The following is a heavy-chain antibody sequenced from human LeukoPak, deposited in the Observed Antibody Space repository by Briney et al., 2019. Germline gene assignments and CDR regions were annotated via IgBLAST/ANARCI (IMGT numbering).Heavy chain of an antibody. J-gene: IGHJ4*02. CDR3: ARRGDYGDYVRFDY. CDR1: GYILTSYY. D-gene: IGHD4-17*01. V-gene: IGHV1-46*01. CDR2: INPSDGGT. Sequence: GASVKVSCKASGYILTSYYIHWVRQAPGQGLEWMGIINPSDGGTNYAQKFQGRVTITADESTSTAYMELSSLRSEDTAVYYCARRGDYGDYVRFDYWGQGTLVTVSS.